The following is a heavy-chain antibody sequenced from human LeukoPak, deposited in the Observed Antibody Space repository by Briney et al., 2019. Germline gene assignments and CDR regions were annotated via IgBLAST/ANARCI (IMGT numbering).Heavy chain of an antibody. CDR2: IYHSGST. J-gene: IGHJ4*02. V-gene: IGHV4-38-2*02. CDR3: ARDQRSNYYGSGSYPGDY. CDR1: GYSISSGYY. D-gene: IGHD3-10*01. Sequence: NPSETLSLTCTVSGYSISSGYYWGWIRQPPGKGLEWIGSIYHSGSTYYNPSLKSRVTISVDTSKNQFSLKLSSVTAADTAVYYCARDQRSNYYGSGSYPGDYWGQGTLVTVSS.